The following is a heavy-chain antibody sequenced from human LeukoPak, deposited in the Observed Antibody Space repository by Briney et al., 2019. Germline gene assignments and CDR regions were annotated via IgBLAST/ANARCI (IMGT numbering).Heavy chain of an antibody. D-gene: IGHD3-3*02. CDR1: GFTLSSYA. CDR2: ISGSGGSP. Sequence: GGSLRLSCAASGFTLSSYAMDWVRQAPGKGLEWVSAISGSGGSPYFADSVKGRFTISRDNSKNTLYLQMNSLRVEDTAVYYCAKEEYRIFGVVVGDYWGHGTLVTVSS. CDR3: AKEEYRIFGVVVGDY. J-gene: IGHJ4*01. V-gene: IGHV3-23*01.